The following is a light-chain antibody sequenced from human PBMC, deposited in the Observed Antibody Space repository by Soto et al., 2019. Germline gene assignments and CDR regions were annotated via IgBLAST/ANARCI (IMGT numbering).Light chain of an antibody. J-gene: IGKJ2*01. CDR1: QGIRND. CDR2: AAS. CDR3: LQDYNKPYT. V-gene: IGKV1-6*01. Sequence: AIQMTQSPSSLSASVGDRVTITCRTSQGIRNDLGWYQQKPGKAPKLLIYAASSLQSGVPSRFSGSGTGTEFTLTINSLQPEDFATYYCLQDYNKPYTFGQGTKLEIK.